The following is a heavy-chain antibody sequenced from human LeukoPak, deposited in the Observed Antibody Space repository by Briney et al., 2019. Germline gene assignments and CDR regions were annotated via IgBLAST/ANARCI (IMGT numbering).Heavy chain of an antibody. CDR1: GFTFSSYG. D-gene: IGHD2-15*01. Sequence: GGSLRLSCAASGFTFSSYGMSWVRRAPGKGLEWVSAISGSGGSTYYADSVKGRFTISRDNSKNTLYLQMNSLRAEDTAVYYCAKPDCSGGSCYSTAFDYWGQGTLVTVSS. J-gene: IGHJ4*02. CDR3: AKPDCSGGSCYSTAFDY. CDR2: ISGSGGST. V-gene: IGHV3-23*01.